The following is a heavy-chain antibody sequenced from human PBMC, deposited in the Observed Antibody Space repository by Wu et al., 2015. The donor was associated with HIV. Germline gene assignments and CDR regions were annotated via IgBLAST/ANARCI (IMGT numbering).Heavy chain of an antibody. CDR2: LNPNTGGA. V-gene: IGHV1-2*02. Sequence: QLQLVQSGAEVKKPGASVKVSCKASGYTFTRYDINWVRQATGQGLEWVGRLNPNTGGADSAQKFQGRVTMTRDTSINTAYLDLSRLRLDDTAVYFCASGIQAGGANYWGQGTLVTVSS. CDR3: ASGIQAGGANY. CDR1: GYTFTRYD. J-gene: IGHJ4*02. D-gene: IGHD2-21*01.